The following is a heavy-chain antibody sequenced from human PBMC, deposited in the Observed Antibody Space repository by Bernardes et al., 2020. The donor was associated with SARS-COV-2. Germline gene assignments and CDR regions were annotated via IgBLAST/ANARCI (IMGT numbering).Heavy chain of an antibody. CDR1: GGSISSGGYY. CDR2: LYYRGST. CDR3: ARAIRNTIFGVVHQFDY. J-gene: IGHJ4*02. D-gene: IGHD3-3*01. V-gene: IGHV4-31*03. Sequence: SETLFLTCTVSGGSISSGGYYWSWIRQHPGKGLEWIGYLYYRGSTYYNPSLKSRVTISVDTSKNQFSLKLSSVTAAATAVCYCARAIRNTIFGVVHQFDYWGQGTLVTFPS.